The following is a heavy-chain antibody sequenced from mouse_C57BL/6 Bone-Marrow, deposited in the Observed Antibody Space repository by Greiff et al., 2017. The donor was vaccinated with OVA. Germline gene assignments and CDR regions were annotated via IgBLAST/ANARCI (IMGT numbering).Heavy chain of an antibody. D-gene: IGHD1-1*01. J-gene: IGHJ3*01. V-gene: IGHV14-4*01. CDR2: IDPENGDT. CDR3: TTCYYYGSSYAWFAY. Sequence: VQLQQSGAELVRPGASVKLSCTASGFNIKDDYMHWVKQRPEQGLEWIGWIDPENGDTESDSKFPGKATITADTSSNTAYLQLSSLTSEDTTVYYYTTCYYYGSSYAWFAYWGQGTLVTVSA. CDR1: GFNIKDDY.